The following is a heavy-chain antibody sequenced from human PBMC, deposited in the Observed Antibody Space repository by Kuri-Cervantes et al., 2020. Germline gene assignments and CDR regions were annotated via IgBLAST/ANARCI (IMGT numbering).Heavy chain of an antibody. D-gene: IGHD2/OR15-2a*01. V-gene: IGHV5-51*01. CDR3: VAGRYCNSDLCFPSFDY. Sequence: GESLKISCKGSGYSFTNYWIGWVRQMPGKGLEWIGIIYPGDSDTRYSPSFHGQVTISVDKSISTAYLQWSSLKASDTAMYYCVAGRYCNSDLCFPSFDYWGQGTLVTVSS. J-gene: IGHJ4*02. CDR2: IYPGDSDT. CDR1: GYSFTNYW.